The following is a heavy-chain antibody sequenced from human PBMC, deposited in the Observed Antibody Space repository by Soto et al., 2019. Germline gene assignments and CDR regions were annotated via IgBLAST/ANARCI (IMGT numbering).Heavy chain of an antibody. CDR3: AKDFGGWYGAFDY. CDR1: GFTFDDYA. D-gene: IGHD6-19*01. J-gene: IGHJ4*02. Sequence: EVQLVESGGGLVQPGRSLRLSCAASGFTFDDYAIHWVRQAPGKGLEWVSGISWNSGYIGYADSVQGRFTISRDNAKNSLYLQMNSLRAEDTALYYCAKDFGGWYGAFDYWGQGTLVTVSS. V-gene: IGHV3-9*01. CDR2: ISWNSGYI.